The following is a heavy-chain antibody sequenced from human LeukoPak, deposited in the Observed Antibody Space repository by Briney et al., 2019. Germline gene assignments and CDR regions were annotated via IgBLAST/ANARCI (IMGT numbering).Heavy chain of an antibody. CDR2: INQDGSEK. J-gene: IGHJ4*02. D-gene: IGHD3-22*01. CDR1: GFTFSSYA. CDR3: ARGRSSGYPY. Sequence: GGSLRLSCAASGFTFSSYAMSWVRQAPGKGLEWVANINQDGSEKYFVDSVKGRFTISRDNAKNSLYLQMNSLRAEDTAVYYCARGRSSGYPYWGQGTLVTVSS. V-gene: IGHV3-7*05.